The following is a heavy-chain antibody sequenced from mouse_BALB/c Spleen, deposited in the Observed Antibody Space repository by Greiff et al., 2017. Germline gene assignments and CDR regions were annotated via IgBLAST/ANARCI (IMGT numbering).Heavy chain of an antibody. Sequence: DVHLVESGGGLVQPGGSLKLSCAASGFTFSSYTMSWVRQTPEKRLEWVAYISNGGGSTYYPDTVKGRFTISRDNAKNTLYLQMSSLKSEDTAMYYCARLYDVSYYYAMDYWGQGTSVTVSS. CDR3: ARLYDVSYYYAMDY. J-gene: IGHJ4*01. D-gene: IGHD2-14*01. CDR1: GFTFSSYT. V-gene: IGHV5-12-2*01. CDR2: ISNGGGST.